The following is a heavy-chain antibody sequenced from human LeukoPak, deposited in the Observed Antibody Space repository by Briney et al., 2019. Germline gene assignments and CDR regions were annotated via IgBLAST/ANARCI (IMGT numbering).Heavy chain of an antibody. CDR2: INPNSGGT. V-gene: IGHV1-2*04. CDR1: GYTFTGYY. Sequence: ASVKVSCKASGYTFTGYYMHWVRQAPGQGLEWMGWINPNSGGTNYAQKFQGWFTMTRDTSISTAYMELSRLRSDDTAVYHCARAPADLYYFDYWGQGTLVTVSS. J-gene: IGHJ4*02. CDR3: ARAPADLYYFDY.